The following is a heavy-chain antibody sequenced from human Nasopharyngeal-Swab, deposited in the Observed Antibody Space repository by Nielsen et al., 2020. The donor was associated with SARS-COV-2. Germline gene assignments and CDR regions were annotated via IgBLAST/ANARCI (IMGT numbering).Heavy chain of an antibody. CDR2: FDPDDGET. V-gene: IGHV1-24*01. CDR1: GGTLSTYT. D-gene: IGHD3-16*01. CDR3: TTDELSVWGNFNGMDV. J-gene: IGHJ6*02. Sequence: ASVKVSCKTSGGTLSTYTFTWVRQAPGNGLEWMGGFDPDDGETIYAQKFQGRVTMTEDTSTDTAYMELSSLRSEDTAVYYCTTDELSVWGNFNGMDVWGQGTTVTVSS.